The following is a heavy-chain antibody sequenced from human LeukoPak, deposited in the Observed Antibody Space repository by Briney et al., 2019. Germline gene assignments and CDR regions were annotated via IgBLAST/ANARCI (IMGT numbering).Heavy chain of an antibody. Sequence: GGSLRLSCAASGFTFSSYGMHWVRQAPGKGLEWVAVIWSDGSNKYYADSVKGRFTISRDNSKNTLYLQMNSLRAEDTAVYYCAAAPGQGYGMDVWGQGTTVTVSS. V-gene: IGHV3-30*02. CDR1: GFTFSSYG. CDR2: IWSDGSNK. J-gene: IGHJ6*02. CDR3: AAAPGQGYGMDV.